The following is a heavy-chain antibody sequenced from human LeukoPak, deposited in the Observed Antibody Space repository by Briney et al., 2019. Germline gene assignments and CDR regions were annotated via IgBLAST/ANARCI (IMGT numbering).Heavy chain of an antibody. J-gene: IGHJ4*02. CDR3: ARYSSSSSFDY. CDR2: IYYSGST. V-gene: IGHV4-39*07. D-gene: IGHD6-6*01. Sequence: SVTLSLTCTVSGGSISSSSYYWGWIRQPPGKGLEWIGSIYYSGSTYYNPSLKSRVTISVDTSKNQFSLKLSSVTAADTAVYYCARYSSSSSFDYWGQGTLVTVSS. CDR1: GGSISSSSYY.